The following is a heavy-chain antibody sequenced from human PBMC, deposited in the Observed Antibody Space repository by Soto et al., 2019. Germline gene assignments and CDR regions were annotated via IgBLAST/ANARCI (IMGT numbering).Heavy chain of an antibody. J-gene: IGHJ4*02. CDR2: ISGSAAST. CDR1: GFTFSSYA. D-gene: IGHD5-12*01. V-gene: IGHV3-23*04. CDR3: AKSIVATISFDY. Sequence: EVQLVESGGGLVQPGRSLRLSCAASGFTFSSYAMTWVRQAPGKGLEWVSAISGSAASTYYADSVKGRFTISRDNSKDTVYLQMNSLRADDTAVYYCAKSIVATISFDYWGQGTLVTVSS.